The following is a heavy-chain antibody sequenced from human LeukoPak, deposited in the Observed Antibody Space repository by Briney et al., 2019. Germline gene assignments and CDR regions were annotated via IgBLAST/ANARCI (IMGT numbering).Heavy chain of an antibody. CDR2: IYYSGST. CDR3: ARRGGRFDW. CDR1: GGSISSYY. Sequence: SETLSLTCTVSGGSISSYYWSWIRQPPGKGLEWIGYIYYSGSTNYNPSLKSRVTISVDTSKNQFSLKLSSVTAADTAFYYCARRGGRFDWWGQGTLVTVSS. D-gene: IGHD3-10*01. V-gene: IGHV4-59*08. J-gene: IGHJ4*02.